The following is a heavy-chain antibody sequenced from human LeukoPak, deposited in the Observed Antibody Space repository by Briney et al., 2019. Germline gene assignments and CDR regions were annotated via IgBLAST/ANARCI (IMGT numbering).Heavy chain of an antibody. J-gene: IGHJ4*02. CDR2: IYPGDSDT. CDR3: PRRQLAVAEAVFDY. Sequence: GESLKISSKGSGYSFTSYCIGWVRQMPGKGLEWMGTIYPGDSDTRYSPSFQCQVTISADKSISTAYLQWGSLKASDTAMYYCPRRQLAVAEAVFDYWGQGTLDTVSS. CDR1: GYSFTSYC. D-gene: IGHD6-19*01. V-gene: IGHV5-51*01.